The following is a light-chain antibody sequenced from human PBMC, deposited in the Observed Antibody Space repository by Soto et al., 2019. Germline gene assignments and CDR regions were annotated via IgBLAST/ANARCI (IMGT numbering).Light chain of an antibody. Sequence: HSVLPKPASLTGSPGQSIAISCTGTSSDVGGYKYVSWYQQYPGKAPKLMIYDVSNRPSGVSDRFSGSKSGNTASLTISGLQSEDEADYYCSSYTSSSSYVFGTGTKVTVL. J-gene: IGLJ1*01. CDR1: SSDVGGYKY. V-gene: IGLV2-14*01. CDR2: DVS. CDR3: SSYTSSSSYV.